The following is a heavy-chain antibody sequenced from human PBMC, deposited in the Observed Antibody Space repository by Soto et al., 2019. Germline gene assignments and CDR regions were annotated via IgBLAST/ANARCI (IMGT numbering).Heavy chain of an antibody. V-gene: IGHV3-23*01. CDR3: ARASGASYAGSRVFDS. Sequence: EVQLLESGGDLVQPGGSLRLSCAASGFTFSSNAMTWVRQAPGKGLQWVAVITDTGGDTLYADSVKGRFTISRDNSRNTLYLQMNSLRPEDTAIYYCARASGASYAGSRVFDSWGQGTRVTVSS. D-gene: IGHD3-10*01. J-gene: IGHJ4*02. CDR2: ITDTGGDT. CDR1: GFTFSSNA.